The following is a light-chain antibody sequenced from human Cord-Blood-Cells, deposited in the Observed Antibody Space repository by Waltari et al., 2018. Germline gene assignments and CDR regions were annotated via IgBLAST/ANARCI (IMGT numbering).Light chain of an antibody. J-gene: IGLJ2*01. CDR2: GKN. Sequence: SSALTQDPAVSVALGQTDRISWQGDSLENYIGSWYQQKPGQAPVLVIYGKNNRPSGIPDRFSGSSSGNTASLTITGAQAEDEADYYCNSRDSSGNHVVFGGGTKLTVL. V-gene: IGLV3-19*01. CDR1: SLENYI. CDR3: NSRDSSGNHVV.